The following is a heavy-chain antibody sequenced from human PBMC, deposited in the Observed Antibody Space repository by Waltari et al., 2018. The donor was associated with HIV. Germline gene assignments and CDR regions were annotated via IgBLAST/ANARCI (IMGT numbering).Heavy chain of an antibody. CDR1: GSHPTVSP. Sequence: EVQLVESGGALVQPGGSLKLSCAAPGSHPTVSPMHWVRQASRKGLEWVGRIRTKANSYATAHAASVKGRFIISRDDSKNTAYLQMNNLKTEDTAVYYCTRLVAAVAGTGYWGQGTLVTVSS. CDR2: IRTKANSYAT. V-gene: IGHV3-73*01. CDR3: TRLVAAVAGTGY. J-gene: IGHJ4*02. D-gene: IGHD6-19*01.